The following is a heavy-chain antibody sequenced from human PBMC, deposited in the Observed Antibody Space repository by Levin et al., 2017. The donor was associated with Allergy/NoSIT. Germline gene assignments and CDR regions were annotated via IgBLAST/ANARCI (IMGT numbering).Heavy chain of an antibody. CDR1: GFTFSSYS. D-gene: IGHD6-19*01. CDR2: ISSSSSTI. V-gene: IGHV3-48*01. CDR3: ARDKNSDSGWGAFDI. Sequence: LSLTCAASGFTFSSYSMNWVRQAPGKGLEWVSYISSSSSTIYYADSVKGRFTISRDNAKNSLYLQMNSLRAEDTAVYYCARDKNSDSGWGAFDIWGQGTMVTVSS. J-gene: IGHJ3*02.